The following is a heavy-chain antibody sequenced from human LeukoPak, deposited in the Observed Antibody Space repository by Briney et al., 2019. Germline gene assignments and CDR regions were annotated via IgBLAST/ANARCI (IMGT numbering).Heavy chain of an antibody. V-gene: IGHV4-34*01. CDR1: GDSFRGYY. CDR2: VNHGGST. D-gene: IGHD1-26*01. CDR3: AREGGSNTLRFDY. J-gene: IGHJ4*02. Sequence: SETLSLTCAVYGDSFRGYYWSWPRQPPGKGLEWIGEVNHGGSTNYNPSLKSRVTISVDTSKNQFYLKLTSVTAADSAVYYCAREGGSNTLRFDYWGQGTLISVSS.